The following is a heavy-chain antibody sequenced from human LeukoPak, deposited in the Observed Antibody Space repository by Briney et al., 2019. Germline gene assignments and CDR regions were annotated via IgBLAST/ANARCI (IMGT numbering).Heavy chain of an antibody. Sequence: ASVKVSCKASGYTFTSYAMHWVRQAPGQRLEWMGWINAGNGNTKYSQEFQGRVTITRDTSASTAYMELSRLRSDDTAVYYCARESSGIAAALDYWGQGTLVTVSS. CDR3: ARESSGIAAALDY. CDR1: GYTFTSYA. CDR2: INAGNGNT. J-gene: IGHJ4*02. V-gene: IGHV1-3*01. D-gene: IGHD6-13*01.